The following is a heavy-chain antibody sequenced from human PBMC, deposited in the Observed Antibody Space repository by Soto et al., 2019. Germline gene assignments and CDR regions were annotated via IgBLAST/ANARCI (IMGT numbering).Heavy chain of an antibody. D-gene: IGHD2-2*01. J-gene: IGHJ1*01. CDR3: AISRGSSTPAPTSD. V-gene: IGHV3-23*01. CDR2: ISGSGGDT. CDR1: GFTFSSYA. Sequence: PEGSLILSCAASGFTFSSYAMSWVRQAPGKGLEWVSAISGSGGDTYYADSVKGRFTIARDNSKNTLSLQMNSLRAEDTAVYYCAISRGSSTPAPTSDWGQGTQVSVSS.